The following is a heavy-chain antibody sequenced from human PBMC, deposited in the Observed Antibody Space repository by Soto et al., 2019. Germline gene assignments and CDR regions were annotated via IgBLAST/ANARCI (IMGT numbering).Heavy chain of an antibody. CDR3: ARAPLYYDILTGYCYFDY. CDR2: IYPGDSDT. D-gene: IGHD3-9*01. J-gene: IGHJ4*02. V-gene: IGHV5-51*01. CDR1: GYSFTSCW. Sequence: PGESLKISCKGSGYSFTSCWIGWVRQMPGKGLEWMGIIYPGDSDTGYSPSFQGQVTISADKSISTAYPQWSSLKASDTAMYYCARAPLYYDILTGYCYFDYWGQGTLVTVS.